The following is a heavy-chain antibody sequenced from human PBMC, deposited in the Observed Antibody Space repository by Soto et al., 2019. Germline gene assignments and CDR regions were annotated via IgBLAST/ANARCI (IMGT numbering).Heavy chain of an antibody. CDR1: GGTFSSYA. Sequence: ASVKVSCKASGGTFSSYAISWVRQAPGQGLEWMGGIIPIFGTANYAQKFQGRVTITADESTSTAYMELSSLRSEDTAVYYCAREAPSRSQLAAAGTEPFDYWGQGTLVTVSS. D-gene: IGHD6-13*01. CDR2: IIPIFGTA. V-gene: IGHV1-69*13. J-gene: IGHJ4*02. CDR3: AREAPSRSQLAAAGTEPFDY.